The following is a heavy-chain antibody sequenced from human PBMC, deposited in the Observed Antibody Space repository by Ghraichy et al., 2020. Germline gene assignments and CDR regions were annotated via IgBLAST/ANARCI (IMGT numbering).Heavy chain of an antibody. J-gene: IGHJ4*02. D-gene: IGHD6-13*01. CDR1: GGSISSSSYY. Sequence: SETLSLTCTVSGGSISSSSYYWGWIRQPPGKGLEWIGSIYYSGSTYYNPSLKSRVTISVDTSKNQFSLKLSSVTAADTAVYYCARHRFEQLYFDYWGQGTLVTVSS. CDR3: ARHRFEQLYFDY. V-gene: IGHV4-39*01. CDR2: IYYSGST.